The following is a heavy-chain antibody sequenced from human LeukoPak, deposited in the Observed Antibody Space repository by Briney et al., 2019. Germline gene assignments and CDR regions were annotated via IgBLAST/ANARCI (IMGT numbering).Heavy chain of an antibody. J-gene: IGHJ3*02. Sequence: SETLSLTCTVSGGSISSSSYYWGWIRQPPGKGLEWIGSIYYSGSTYYNPSLKSRVTISVDTSKNQFSLKLSSVTAADTAVYYCASLVVITSGAFDIWGQGTKVTVSS. CDR1: GGSISSSSYY. D-gene: IGHD3-22*01. CDR3: ASLVVITSGAFDI. V-gene: IGHV4-39*01. CDR2: IYYSGST.